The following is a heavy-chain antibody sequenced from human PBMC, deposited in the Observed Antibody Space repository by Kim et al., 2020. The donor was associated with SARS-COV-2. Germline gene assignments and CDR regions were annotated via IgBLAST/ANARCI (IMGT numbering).Heavy chain of an antibody. V-gene: IGHV1-2*02. D-gene: IGHD5-12*01. CDR3: ARGGPIVANLFDY. J-gene: IGHJ4*02. Sequence: YAQKFQGRVTMTRDTSISTAYMELSRLRSDDTAVYYCARGGPIVANLFDYWGQGTLVTVSS.